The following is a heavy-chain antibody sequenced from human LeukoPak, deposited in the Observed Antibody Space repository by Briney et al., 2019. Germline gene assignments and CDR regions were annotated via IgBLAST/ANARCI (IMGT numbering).Heavy chain of an antibody. CDR2: INPNSGDT. V-gene: IGHV1-2*02. D-gene: IGHD5-18*01. J-gene: IGHJ4*02. CDR3: AREEDTAMVPFDY. Sequence: ASVTVSCKASGYTFTGYYMHWVRQAPGQGLAWMGWINPNSGDTNYAQKFQGRVTMTRDTSISTAYMELSRLRSDDTAVYYCAREEDTAMVPFDYWGQGTLVTVSS. CDR1: GYTFTGYY.